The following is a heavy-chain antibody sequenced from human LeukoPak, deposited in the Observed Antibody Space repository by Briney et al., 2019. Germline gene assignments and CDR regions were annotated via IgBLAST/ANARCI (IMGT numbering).Heavy chain of an antibody. CDR2: IHYSEST. CDR1: GGSISSGNYY. CDR3: VRGRGTAVTTGNWFDP. J-gene: IGHJ5*02. Sequence: SQTLSLTCTVSGGSISSGNYYWNWIRQPPGKGLECIGYIHYSESTYYNPSLKSRVTISVDTSKNQFSQKLSSVTAADTAVYYCVRGRGTAVTTGNWFDPWGQGTLVTVSS. D-gene: IGHD4-17*01. V-gene: IGHV4-30-4*01.